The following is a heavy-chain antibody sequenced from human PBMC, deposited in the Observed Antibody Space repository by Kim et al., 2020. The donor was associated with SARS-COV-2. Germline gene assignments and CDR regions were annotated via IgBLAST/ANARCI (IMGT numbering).Heavy chain of an antibody. D-gene: IGHD1-26*01. V-gene: IGHV5-51*01. Sequence: TPSFQGQFTTTADTSISTAYLQWSSLKASDTAMYYCARRTLVGATNPFDYWGQGTLVTVSS. CDR3: ARRTLVGATNPFDY. J-gene: IGHJ4*02.